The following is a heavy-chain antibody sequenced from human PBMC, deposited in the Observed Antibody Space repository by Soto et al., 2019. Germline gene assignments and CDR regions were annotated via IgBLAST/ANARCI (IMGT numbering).Heavy chain of an antibody. CDR1: GYSFTSYW. D-gene: IGHD2-2*01. CDR3: ARLIYCSSTSCPYYYYGMDV. Sequence: GESLKISCKGSGYSFTSYWISWVRQMPGKGLEWMGRIDPSDSYTNYSPSFQGHVTISADKSISTAYLQWSSLKASDTAMYYCARLIYCSSTSCPYYYYGMDVWGQGTTVTVS. J-gene: IGHJ6*02. CDR2: IDPSDSYT. V-gene: IGHV5-10-1*01.